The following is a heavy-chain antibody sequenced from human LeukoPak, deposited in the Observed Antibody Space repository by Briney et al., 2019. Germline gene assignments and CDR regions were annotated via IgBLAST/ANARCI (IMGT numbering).Heavy chain of an antibody. V-gene: IGHV4-30-2*01. CDR2: IYHSGST. CDR3: ARKGGLQLRDWYFDL. CDR1: GGSISSGGYY. Sequence: PSQTLSLTCTVSGGSISSGGYYWSWIRQPPGKGLEWIGCIYHSGSTYYNPSLKSRVTISVDRSKNQFSLKLSSMTAADTAVYYCARKGGLQLRDWYFDLWGRGTLVTVSS. J-gene: IGHJ2*01. D-gene: IGHD5-18*01.